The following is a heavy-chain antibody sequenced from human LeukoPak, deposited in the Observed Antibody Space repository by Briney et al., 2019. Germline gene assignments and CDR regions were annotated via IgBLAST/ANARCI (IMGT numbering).Heavy chain of an antibody. CDR1: GFTFSSYG. V-gene: IGHV3-33*01. J-gene: IGHJ6*02. CDR2: IWYDGSNK. CDR3: ARRSRYGDYSLYYYYGMDV. Sequence: PGGSLRLSCAASGFTFSSYGMHWVRQAPGKGLEWVALIWYDGSNKYYADSVKGRFTISRDNSKNTLYLQMNSLRAEDTAVYYCARRSRYGDYSLYYYYGMDVWGQGTTVTVSS. D-gene: IGHD4-17*01.